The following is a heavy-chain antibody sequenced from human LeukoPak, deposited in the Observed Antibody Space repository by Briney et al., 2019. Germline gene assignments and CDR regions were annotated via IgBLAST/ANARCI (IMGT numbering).Heavy chain of an antibody. CDR1: GFTFSSYE. CDR3: ARGSAFTIADI. D-gene: IGHD2-2*01. V-gene: IGHV3-48*03. Sequence: AGGSLRLSCAASGFTFSSYEMNWVRQAPGKGLEWVSYISGSASTIYYADSVKCRFTTSRDNAQNSLYLQMNSLRAEDTAVYYCARGSAFTIADIWGQGTMVTVSS. J-gene: IGHJ3*02. CDR2: ISGSASTI.